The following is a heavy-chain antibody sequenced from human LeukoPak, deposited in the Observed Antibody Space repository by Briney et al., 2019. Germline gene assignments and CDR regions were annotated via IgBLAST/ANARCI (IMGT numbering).Heavy chain of an antibody. V-gene: IGHV1-2*02. Sequence: ASVKVSCKASGYTFTDYYMHWVRQAPGQGLEWMGWINPNSGATNYAQKFQGRVTMTRDTSISTAYMELSRLRSDDTAVYYCARQEHSSITIFGVANGGFDYWGQGTLVTVSS. D-gene: IGHD3-3*01. J-gene: IGHJ4*02. CDR3: ARQEHSSITIFGVANGGFDY. CDR1: GYTFTDYY. CDR2: INPNSGAT.